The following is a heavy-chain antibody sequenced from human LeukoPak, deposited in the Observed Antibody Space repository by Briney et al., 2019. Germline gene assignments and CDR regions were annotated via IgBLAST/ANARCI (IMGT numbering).Heavy chain of an antibody. V-gene: IGHV3-7*01. D-gene: IGHD3-10*01. CDR3: ARDRPVLLWLGEDSADY. CDR2: IKQDGSEK. J-gene: IGHJ4*02. Sequence: GGSLRLSCAASGFTFSSYWMSWVRQAPGKGLEWVANIKQDGSEKYYVDSVKGRFTISRDNAKNSLYLQMNSLRAEDTAVYYCARDRPVLLWLGEDSADYWGQGTLVTVSS. CDR1: GFTFSSYW.